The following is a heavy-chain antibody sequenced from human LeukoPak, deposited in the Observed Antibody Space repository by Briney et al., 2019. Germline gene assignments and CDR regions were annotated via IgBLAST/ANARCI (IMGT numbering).Heavy chain of an antibody. J-gene: IGHJ3*02. D-gene: IGHD3-3*01. V-gene: IGHV4-34*01. Sequence: SDTLSLTGAVYVGSFSGYCWSWIRQPPGKGLEWLGEINHSGSTNYNPCLKSRVTISVDTSKNQFSLKLSSVTAADTAVYYCARGGYDFWSGYTNDAFDIWGQGTMVTVSS. CDR2: INHSGST. CDR1: VGSFSGYC. CDR3: ARGGYDFWSGYTNDAFDI.